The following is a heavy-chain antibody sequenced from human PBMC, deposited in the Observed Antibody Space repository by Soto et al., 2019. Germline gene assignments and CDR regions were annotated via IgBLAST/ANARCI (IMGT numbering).Heavy chain of an antibody. V-gene: IGHV1-3*01. CDR1: GYTFTSYA. CDR2: INAGNGNT. J-gene: IGHJ6*02. D-gene: IGHD2-2*01. CDR3: ARDRVVPAAIGGRYYYYYGMDV. Sequence: ASVKVSCKASGYTFTSYAMHWVRQAPGQRLEWMGWINAGNGNTKYSQKFQGRVTITRDTSASTAYMELSSLRSEDTAVYYCARDRVVPAAIGGRYYYYYGMDVWGQGTTVPVSS.